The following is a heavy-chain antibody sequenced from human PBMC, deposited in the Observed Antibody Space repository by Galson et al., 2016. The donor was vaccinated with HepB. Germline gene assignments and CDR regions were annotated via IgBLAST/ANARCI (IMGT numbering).Heavy chain of an antibody. CDR1: GGSIGPGAYY. CDR2: LYFGGNT. D-gene: IGHD3-22*01. Sequence: ETLSLTCSVSGGSIGPGAYYWDWIRQSPGKGLEWIGNLYFGGNTYYNPSLRSRVTISVDASKNEFSLKLTSVTAADTSVYYCASLPYSYFDDSTSLDSWGQGTLVTVSS. CDR3: ASLPYSYFDDSTSLDS. J-gene: IGHJ4*02. V-gene: IGHV4-39*01.